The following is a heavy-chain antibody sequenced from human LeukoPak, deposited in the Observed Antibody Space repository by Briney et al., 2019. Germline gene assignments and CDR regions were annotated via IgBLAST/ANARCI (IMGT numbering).Heavy chain of an antibody. CDR2: ISYDGSNK. CDR1: GFTFSSYG. V-gene: IGHV3-30*18. Sequence: GGSLRPSCAASGFTFSSYGMHWVRQAPGKGLEWVAVISYDGSNKYYADSVKGRFTISRDNSKNTLYLQMNSLRAEDTAVYYCAKDFNVDTAMVLLLDYWGQGTLVTVSS. D-gene: IGHD5-18*01. J-gene: IGHJ4*02. CDR3: AKDFNVDTAMVLLLDY.